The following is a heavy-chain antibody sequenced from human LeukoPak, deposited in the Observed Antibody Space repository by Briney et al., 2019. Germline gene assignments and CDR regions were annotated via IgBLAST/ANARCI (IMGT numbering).Heavy chain of an antibody. CDR3: ARKGGGQLVNTRRWFDP. V-gene: IGHV4-4*02. CDR1: GGSISSSNW. J-gene: IGHJ5*01. CDR2: INHSGST. Sequence: SGTLSLTCAVSGGSISSSNWWSWVRQPPGKGLEWIGEINHSGSTHYNPSLKSRVTISVDTSKNHFSLKLTSLTAADTAVYYCARKGGGQLVNTRRWFDPWGQGTLVTVSS. D-gene: IGHD1-1*01.